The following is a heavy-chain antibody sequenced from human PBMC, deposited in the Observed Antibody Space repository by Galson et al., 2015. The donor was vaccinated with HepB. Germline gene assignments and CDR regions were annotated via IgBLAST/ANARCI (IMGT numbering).Heavy chain of an antibody. J-gene: IGHJ4*02. Sequence: LSLTCAVSGGSISSSNWWSWVRQPPGKGLGGIGEIYHSGSTNYNPSLKSRVTISVDKSKNQFSLKQSSVTAADTAVYYCARGLPTWFGELSHPQTLDYWGQGTLVTVSS. CDR3: ARGLPTWFGELSHPQTLDY. CDR1: GGSISSSNW. CDR2: IYHSGST. V-gene: IGHV4-4*02. D-gene: IGHD3-10*01.